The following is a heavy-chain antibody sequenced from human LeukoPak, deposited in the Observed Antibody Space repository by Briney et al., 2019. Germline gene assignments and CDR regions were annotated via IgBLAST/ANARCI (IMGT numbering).Heavy chain of an antibody. CDR3: AKGVRGVIAYYLDY. CDR2: ISSDGSDK. D-gene: IGHD3-10*01. Sequence: GESLRLSCAASGVSFSSYVMHWVRQAPGKGPEWVAVISSDGSDKYYADSGKGRFTTSRDNSKNQLYLQMNSLRPEDGAVYYCAKGVRGVIAYYLDYWGQGTLVTVSS. V-gene: IGHV3-30*18. CDR1: GVSFSSYV. J-gene: IGHJ4*02.